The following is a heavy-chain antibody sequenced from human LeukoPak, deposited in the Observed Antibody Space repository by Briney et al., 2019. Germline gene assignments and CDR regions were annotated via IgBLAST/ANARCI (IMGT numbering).Heavy chain of an antibody. D-gene: IGHD5-18*01. J-gene: IGHJ4*02. Sequence: SETLSLTCTVSGRSISSGGYYWSWIRQPRGKGLEWIGYIYHSGSTYYNPSLKSRVTISVDRSKNQFSLKLSSVTAADTAVYYCARDGKYGYGRYYFGYWGQGTLVAVSS. CDR3: ARDGKYGYGRYYFGY. CDR2: IYHSGST. V-gene: IGHV4-30-2*01. CDR1: GRSISSGGYY.